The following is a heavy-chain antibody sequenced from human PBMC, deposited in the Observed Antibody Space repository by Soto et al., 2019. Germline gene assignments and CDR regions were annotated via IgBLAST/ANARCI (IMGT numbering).Heavy chain of an antibody. J-gene: IGHJ4*02. D-gene: IGHD5-12*01. Sequence: EVQLVESGGGLVRPGGSLRLACAASGIRFSSCTFNWVRQAPGNGLEWVSSIISTGQYTYYADSVKGRFTISRDKNSVYLQMNSLRAEDTAVYYCARENRGHIASAEIDYWGQGTLVIVSS. CDR1: GIRFSSCT. V-gene: IGHV3-21*01. CDR3: ARENRGHIASAEIDY. CDR2: IISTGQYT.